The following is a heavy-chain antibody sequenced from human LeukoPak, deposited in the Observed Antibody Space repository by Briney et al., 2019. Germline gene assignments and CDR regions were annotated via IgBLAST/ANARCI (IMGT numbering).Heavy chain of an antibody. CDR3: ARRRGSYCFDY. CDR2: IKQDGSEK. Sequence: GGSLRLYCAAYGFTFNNYWMTWLRQAPGKGLEWVANIKQDGSEKYYVDSVKGRFTISRDNAKNSLYLQMNSLRVEDTAVYYCARRRGSYCFDYWGQGTLVTVSS. V-gene: IGHV3-7*01. J-gene: IGHJ4*02. CDR1: GFTFNNYW. D-gene: IGHD2-15*01.